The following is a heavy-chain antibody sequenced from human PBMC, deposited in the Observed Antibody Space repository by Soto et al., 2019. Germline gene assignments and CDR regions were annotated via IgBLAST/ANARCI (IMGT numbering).Heavy chain of an antibody. D-gene: IGHD7-27*01. V-gene: IGHV1-69*01. CDR1: GGTFSSYA. CDR3: ARAADGDLGYYYYGMDV. Sequence: QVQLVQSGAEVKKPGSSVKVSCKASGGTFSSYAISWVRQAPGQGLEWMGGIIPIFGTANYAQKFQGRVRITADESTRTAYMDLSSLRSGSTAVYYCARAADGDLGYYYYGMDVWGHGTTVTVSS. CDR2: IIPIFGTA. J-gene: IGHJ6*02.